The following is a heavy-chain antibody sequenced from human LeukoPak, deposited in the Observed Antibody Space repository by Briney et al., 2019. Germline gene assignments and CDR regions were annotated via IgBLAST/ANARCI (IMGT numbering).Heavy chain of an antibody. J-gene: IGHJ3*02. CDR3: ARDYYDSSLSTIDAFDI. D-gene: IGHD3-22*01. CDR1: GYTFTSCD. V-gene: IGHV1-8*01. CDR2: MNPNNGNT. Sequence: ASVKVSCKASGYTFTSCDINWVRQATGQGLEWMGWMNPNNGNTGYAQKFQGRVTMTRSTSISTAYMELSSLSSEDTAVYYCARDYYDSSLSTIDAFDIWGQGTMVTVSS.